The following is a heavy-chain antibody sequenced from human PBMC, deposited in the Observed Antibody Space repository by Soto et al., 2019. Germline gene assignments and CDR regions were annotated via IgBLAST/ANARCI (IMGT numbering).Heavy chain of an antibody. D-gene: IGHD3-22*01. Sequence: QVQLVQSGAEVKKPGASVKVSCKASGYTFTSYGISWVRQAPGQGLEWMGWISAYNGNTNYAQKLQGRVTMTTDTSTSTAYMELRSLRADDTAVYYCAREGYYDSSGYQYGMDVWGQGTTVTVSS. CDR3: AREGYYDSSGYQYGMDV. CDR1: GYTFTSYG. CDR2: ISAYNGNT. V-gene: IGHV1-18*01. J-gene: IGHJ6*02.